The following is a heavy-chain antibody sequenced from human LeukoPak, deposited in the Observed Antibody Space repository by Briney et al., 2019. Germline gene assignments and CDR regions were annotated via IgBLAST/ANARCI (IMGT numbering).Heavy chain of an antibody. CDR3: MKKAVAGQNRWFDP. D-gene: IGHD6-19*01. V-gene: IGHV3-23*01. CDR1: GFSFSSYA. J-gene: IGHJ5*02. CDR2: ISSSGAST. Sequence: GGSLRLSCAASGFSFSSYAMSWVRQAPGKGLGWVSHISSSGASTYYADSVTGPFTISRDNSKNTLYLQMNSLRAEDTAIYYCMKKAVAGQNRWFDPSGQGTLVTVSS.